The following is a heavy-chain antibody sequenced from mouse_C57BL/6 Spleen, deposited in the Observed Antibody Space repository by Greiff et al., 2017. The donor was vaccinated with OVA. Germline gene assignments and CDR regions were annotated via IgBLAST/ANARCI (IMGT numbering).Heavy chain of an antibody. V-gene: IGHV1-52*01. CDR2: IDPSDSET. CDR3: ARGRGNYYFDY. CDR1: GYTFTSYW. D-gene: IGHD2-1*01. Sequence: QVQLQQPGAELVRPGSSVKLSCKASGYTFTSYWMHWVKQRPIQGLEWIGNIDPSDSETHYNQKFKDKATLTVDKSSRTAYMQLSSLTSEDSAVYYCARGRGNYYFDYWGQGTTLTVSS. J-gene: IGHJ2*01.